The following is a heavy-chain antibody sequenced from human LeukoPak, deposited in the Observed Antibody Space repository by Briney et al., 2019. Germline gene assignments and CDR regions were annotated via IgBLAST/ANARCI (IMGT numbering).Heavy chain of an antibody. CDR3: ARGTLKAAATDFDY. J-gene: IGHJ4*02. D-gene: IGHD6-13*01. Sequence: GGSLRLSCAASGFTFDDYGMSWVRQAPGNGLEWASGINWNGGSTGYADSVKGRFTISRDNAKNSLYLQMNSLRAEDTALYYCARGTLKAAATDFDYWGQGTLVTVSS. CDR1: GFTFDDYG. V-gene: IGHV3-20*04. CDR2: INWNGGST.